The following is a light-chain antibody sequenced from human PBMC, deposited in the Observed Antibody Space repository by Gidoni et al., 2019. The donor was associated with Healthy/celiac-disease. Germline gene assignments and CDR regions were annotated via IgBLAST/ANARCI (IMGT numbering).Light chain of an antibody. V-gene: IGKV3-15*01. Sequence: EIVMTQSPATLSVSPGERATLSCRASQSVSSNLAWYQQKPGQAPRLLIYGAPTRATGIPARFSGSGSGTEFTLTISSLQSEDFAVYYCQQYNNWPLYTFXQXTKLEIK. J-gene: IGKJ2*01. CDR1: QSVSSN. CDR3: QQYNNWPLYT. CDR2: GAP.